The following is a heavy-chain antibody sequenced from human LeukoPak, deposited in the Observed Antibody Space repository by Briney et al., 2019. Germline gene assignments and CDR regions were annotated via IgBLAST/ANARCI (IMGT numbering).Heavy chain of an antibody. Sequence: SETLSLTCTVSGGSISGYYWSWLRQPPGKGLEWIGYIYYSGSTNYNPSLKSRVTISVDTSKNQFSLKLSSVTAADTAVYYCARGESCSGGSCPPRKYYGMDVWGQGTTVTVSS. D-gene: IGHD2-15*01. CDR2: IYYSGST. CDR1: GGSISGYY. V-gene: IGHV4-59*01. CDR3: ARGESCSGGSCPPRKYYGMDV. J-gene: IGHJ6*02.